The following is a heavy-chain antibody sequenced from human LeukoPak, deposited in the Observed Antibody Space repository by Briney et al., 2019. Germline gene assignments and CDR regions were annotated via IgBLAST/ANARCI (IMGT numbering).Heavy chain of an antibody. CDR3: AGCAGNSCYFDY. CDR2: IKQDGSAK. J-gene: IGHJ4*02. V-gene: IGHV3-7*01. D-gene: IGHD1-1*01. CDR1: GFSFISYW. Sequence: GGSLRLSCAASGFSFISYWMSWVRQAPGKGLEWVANIKQDGSAKNYVDSVRGRFTISRDNAKNSLYLQLNSLRAEDTAVYYCAGCAGNSCYFDYWGQGTLVIVSS.